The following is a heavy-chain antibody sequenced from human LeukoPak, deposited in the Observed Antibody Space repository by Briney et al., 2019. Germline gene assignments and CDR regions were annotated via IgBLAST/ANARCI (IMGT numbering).Heavy chain of an antibody. J-gene: IGHJ4*02. CDR2: INAGNGNT. D-gene: IGHD6-13*01. CDR3: ARELLIAAAGSDY. Sequence: GASVKVSCKASGYTFTSYAMHWVRQAPGQRLEWMGWINAGNGNTKYSQKFQGRVTITRVTSASTAYMELSSLRSEDTAVYYCARELLIAAAGSDYWGQGTLVTVSS. CDR1: GYTFTSYA. V-gene: IGHV1-3*01.